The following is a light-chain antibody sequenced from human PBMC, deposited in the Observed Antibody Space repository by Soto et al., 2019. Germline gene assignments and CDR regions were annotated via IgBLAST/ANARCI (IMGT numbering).Light chain of an antibody. J-gene: IGLJ1*01. V-gene: IGLV2-14*01. CDR3: TSYTSSNTLYV. Sequence: QSVLTQPASVSGSPGQSITISCTGTSSDVGAYDFVSWYQQHPDKAPKLMIYDVSNRPSGVSDRSSGSKSGNTASLTISGFLAEDEADYYCTSYTSSNTLYVFGTGTKVTVL. CDR2: DVS. CDR1: SSDVGAYDF.